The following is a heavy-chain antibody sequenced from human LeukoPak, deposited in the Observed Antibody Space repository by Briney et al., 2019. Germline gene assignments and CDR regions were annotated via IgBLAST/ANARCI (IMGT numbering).Heavy chain of an antibody. D-gene: IGHD6-6*01. Sequence: GGSLRLSCAASGFTFSSYAMSWVRQAPGKGLEWVSAISGSGGSTYYADSVKGRFTISRDNSKNTLYLQMNSLRAEDTAVYYCAKERQLDVFRLPPQTPFDYWGQGTLVTVSS. V-gene: IGHV3-23*01. CDR2: ISGSGGST. J-gene: IGHJ4*02. CDR1: GFTFSSYA. CDR3: AKERQLDVFRLPPQTPFDY.